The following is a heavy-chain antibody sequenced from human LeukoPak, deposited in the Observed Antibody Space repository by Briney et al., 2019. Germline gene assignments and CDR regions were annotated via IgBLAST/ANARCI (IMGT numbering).Heavy chain of an antibody. CDR1: GFTFSSYA. J-gene: IGHJ3*02. D-gene: IGHD4-17*01. CDR3: AKDGYGDYFPVLLSRAHDAFDI. V-gene: IGHV3-23*01. Sequence: PGGSLRLSCAASGFTFSSYAMSWARQAPGKGLEWVSAISGSGGSTYYADSVKGRFTISRDNSKNTLYLQMNSLRAEDTAVYYCAKDGYGDYFPVLLSRAHDAFDIWGQGTMVTVSS. CDR2: ISGSGGST.